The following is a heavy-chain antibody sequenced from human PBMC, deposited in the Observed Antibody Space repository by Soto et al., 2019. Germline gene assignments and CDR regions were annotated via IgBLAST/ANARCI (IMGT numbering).Heavy chain of an antibody. J-gene: IGHJ4*02. CDR3: AKNPGYYYDSTGYHFDY. CDR1: EFTFSKYA. V-gene: IGHV3-23*01. CDR2: ISYGGGTT. Sequence: GGSLRVSCAASEFTFSKYAMSLVRQAPGKGLEWVSAISYGGGTTYYADSAKGRFTISRDNSKNTLYLQMNSLRAEDTAVYYCAKNPGYYYDSTGYHFDYWGQGT. D-gene: IGHD3-22*01.